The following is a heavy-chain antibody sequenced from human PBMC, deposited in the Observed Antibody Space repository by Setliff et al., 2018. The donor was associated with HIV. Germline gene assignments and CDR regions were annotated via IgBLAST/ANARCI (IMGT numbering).Heavy chain of an antibody. J-gene: IGHJ6*02. V-gene: IGHV3-30*02. CDR3: AKGISSGRSGMDV. CDR1: RFAFSNYG. Sequence: PGGSLRLSCAASRFAFSNYGMHWVRQAPGKGLEWVAFIRYDGIHQYYVDSVKGRFTISRDNAKNSLYLQMNSLRAEDTAVYYCAKGISSGRSGMDVWGQGTTVTVSS. CDR2: IRYDGIHQ. D-gene: IGHD3-3*02.